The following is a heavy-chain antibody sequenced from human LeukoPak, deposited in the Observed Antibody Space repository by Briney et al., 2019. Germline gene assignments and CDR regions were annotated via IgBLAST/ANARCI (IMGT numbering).Heavy chain of an antibody. CDR3: AKDRATITDY. V-gene: IGHV3-11*04. CDR2: ISSSGSTI. J-gene: IGHJ4*02. D-gene: IGHD1-26*01. CDR1: GFTFNDYY. Sequence: PGGSLRLSCAASGFTFNDYYMSWIRQAPGKGLEWVSYISSSGSTIYYADSVKGRFTISRDNSKNTLYLQMNSLRAEDTAVYYCAKDRATITDYWGQGTLVTVSS.